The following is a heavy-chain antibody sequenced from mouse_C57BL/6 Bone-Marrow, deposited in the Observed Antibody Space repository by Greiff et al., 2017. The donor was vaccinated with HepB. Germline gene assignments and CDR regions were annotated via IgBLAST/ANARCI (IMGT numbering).Heavy chain of an antibody. CDR2: IDPSDSYT. CDR3: AILDY. V-gene: IGHV1-69*01. CDR1: GYTFTSYW. Sequence: QVQLQQPGAELVMPGASVKLSCKASGYTFTSYWMHWVKQRPGQGLEWIGEIDPSDSYTNYNQKFKGKSTLTVDKFSSTAYMQLSSLTSEDSAVYYCAILDYWGQGTTLTVSS. J-gene: IGHJ2*01. D-gene: IGHD1-1*01.